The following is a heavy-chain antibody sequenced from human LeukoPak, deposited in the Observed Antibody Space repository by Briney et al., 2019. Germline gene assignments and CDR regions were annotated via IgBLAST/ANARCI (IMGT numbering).Heavy chain of an antibody. V-gene: IGHV4-39*01. CDR3: ARLALYDSSGYFGLGPAGYFDS. J-gene: IGHJ4*02. CDR2: IYFSGTS. CDR1: GGSISDTNYY. D-gene: IGHD3-22*01. Sequence: SETLSLTCSVSGGSISDTNYYWGWVRQSPGMGLEWIANIYFSGTSYYNPSLKSRINLSVDMSKNQFSLKLASVTAADTAVYFCARLALYDSSGYFGLGPAGYFDSWGQGTLVAVSS.